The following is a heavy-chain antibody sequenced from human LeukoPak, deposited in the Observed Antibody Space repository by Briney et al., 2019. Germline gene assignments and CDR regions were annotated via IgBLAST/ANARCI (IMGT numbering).Heavy chain of an antibody. CDR1: GGTFSSYA. CDR3: ASPHYYGSGEDLYYFDY. CDR2: IIPIFGTA. V-gene: IGHV1-69*06. D-gene: IGHD3-10*01. Sequence: GASVKVSCKASGGTFSSYAMSWVRQAPGQGLDGMGGIIPIFGTANYAQKFQGRVTITADKSTSTASMELSSLRSDDTAVYYCASPHYYGSGEDLYYFDYWGQGTLVTVSS. J-gene: IGHJ4*02.